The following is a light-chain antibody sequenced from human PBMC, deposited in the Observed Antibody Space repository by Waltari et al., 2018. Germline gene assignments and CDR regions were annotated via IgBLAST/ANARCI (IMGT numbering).Light chain of an antibody. CDR2: AAS. V-gene: IGKV1-39*01. J-gene: IGKJ3*01. Sequence: DIQMPQSPSSLSASVGDRVTIPCRASQSISSYLNWDQQKPGKAPKPLIYAASSLQSGVPSRFSGSGSGTDFTLTISSLQPEDFATYYCQQSYSTPFTFGPGTKVDIK. CDR1: QSISSY. CDR3: QQSYSTPFT.